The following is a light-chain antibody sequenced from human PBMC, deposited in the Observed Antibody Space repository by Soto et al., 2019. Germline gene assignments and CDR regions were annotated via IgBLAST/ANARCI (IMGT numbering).Light chain of an antibody. CDR3: QQYGSSGT. CDR1: QSVSTSS. Sequence: EIVLTQSPGTLSLSPGARATLSCRASQSVSTSSLAWYQQKPGQAPRLLIYGASNRATGIPDRSSGSGSGTDFTLTISRLEPEDFAVYYCQQYGSSGTFGQGTKVDIK. J-gene: IGKJ1*01. V-gene: IGKV3-20*01. CDR2: GAS.